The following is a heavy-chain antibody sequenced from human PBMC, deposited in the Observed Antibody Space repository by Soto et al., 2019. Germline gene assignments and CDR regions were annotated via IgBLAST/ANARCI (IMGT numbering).Heavy chain of an antibody. CDR2: VNPSSGGT. CDR3: AREGSADDGSYVGDA. V-gene: IGHV1-2*02. Sequence: DSVKVSCEASGFTDYYIHWVRQAPGQGLEWMGWVNPSSGGTNYAQKFQGRVAMTRDTFISTAYMELSRLQSDDTAVYYCAREGSADDGSYVGDAWGQGTTVTVFS. J-gene: IGHJ6*02. D-gene: IGHD1-26*01. CDR1: GFTDYY.